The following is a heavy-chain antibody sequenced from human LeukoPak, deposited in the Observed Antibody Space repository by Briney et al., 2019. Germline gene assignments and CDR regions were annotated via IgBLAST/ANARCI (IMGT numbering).Heavy chain of an antibody. D-gene: IGHD6-19*01. CDR3: ARDRLAVAGTDAFDI. CDR1: GFTFSSYA. CDR2: ISYDGSNK. J-gene: IGHJ3*02. V-gene: IGHV3-30-3*01. Sequence: GGSLRLSCAASGFTFSSYAMHWVRQAPGKGLEWVAVISYDGSNKYYADSVKGRFTISRDNAKNSLYLQMNSLRAEDTAVYYCARDRLAVAGTDAFDIWGQGTMVTVSS.